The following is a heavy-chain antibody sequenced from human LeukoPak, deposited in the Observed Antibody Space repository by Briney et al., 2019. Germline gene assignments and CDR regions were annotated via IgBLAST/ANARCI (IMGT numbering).Heavy chain of an antibody. V-gene: IGHV3-48*03. Sequence: GGPLRLSCAASGFTFSSFEMYWVRQAPGKGLEWVSYISASGSAIYYVDSVKGRFTISRDNAKNSLYLQMNSLRAEDTAVYYCVRDGYYGHDSFDIWGQGTMVTVSS. J-gene: IGHJ3*02. D-gene: IGHD3-10*01. CDR1: GFTFSSFE. CDR2: ISASGSAI. CDR3: VRDGYYGHDSFDI.